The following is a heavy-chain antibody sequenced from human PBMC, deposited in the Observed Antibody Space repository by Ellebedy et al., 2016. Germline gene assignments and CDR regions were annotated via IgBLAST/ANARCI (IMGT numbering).Heavy chain of an antibody. Sequence: GESLKISCVASGFTFSSYSMNWVRQAPGKGLEWVAYISGSSSAIYYADSVKGRFTISTDNAKNSLYLQMNSLRAEDTAVYYCARDHLDTAMVTFFDYWGQGTLVTVSS. V-gene: IGHV3-48*04. CDR2: ISGSSSAI. J-gene: IGHJ4*02. D-gene: IGHD5-18*01. CDR3: ARDHLDTAMVTFFDY. CDR1: GFTFSSYS.